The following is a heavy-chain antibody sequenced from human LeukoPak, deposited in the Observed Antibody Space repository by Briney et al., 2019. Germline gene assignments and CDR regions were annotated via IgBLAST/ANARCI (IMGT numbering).Heavy chain of an antibody. CDR1: GFTFSSYW. CDR2: INWNGGST. J-gene: IGHJ4*02. V-gene: IGHV3-20*04. D-gene: IGHD3-10*01. Sequence: GGSLRLSCAASGFTFSSYWMHWVRQAPGKGLEWVSGINWNGGSTGYADSVKGRFTISRDNAKNSLYLQMNSLRAEDTALYYCARGIWFGELLGTEPFDYWGQGTLVTVSS. CDR3: ARGIWFGELLGTEPFDY.